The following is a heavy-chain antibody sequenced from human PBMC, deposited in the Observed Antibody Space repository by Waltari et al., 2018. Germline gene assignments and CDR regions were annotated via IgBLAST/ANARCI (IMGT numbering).Heavy chain of an antibody. D-gene: IGHD2-15*01. CDR1: GYSFTSYW. V-gene: IGHV5-51*03. Sequence: EVQLVQSGAEVKKPGESLKISCKGSGYSFTSYWIGWVRQMPGKGLEWMGIIYPGDSDTRYSPSFQGQVTISADKSISTAYLQWSSLKASDTAMYYCARCPEDCSGGSCYSGIGVGAFDIWGQGTMVTVSS. CDR3: ARCPEDCSGGSCYSGIGVGAFDI. CDR2: IYPGDSDT. J-gene: IGHJ3*02.